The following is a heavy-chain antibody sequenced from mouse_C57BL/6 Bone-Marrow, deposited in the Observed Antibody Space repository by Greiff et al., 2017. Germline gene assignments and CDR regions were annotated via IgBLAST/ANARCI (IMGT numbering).Heavy chain of an antibody. CDR3: ARDRRGLRRGFAY. CDR1: GFTFSSYA. Sequence: EVQLQQSGGGLVKPGGSLKLSCAASGFTFSSYAMSWVRQTPEKRLEWVATISDGGSYTYYPDNVKGRFTISRDYAKNNLYLQMSHLKSEDTAMYYCARDRRGLRRGFAYWGQGTLVTVSA. CDR2: ISDGGSYT. V-gene: IGHV5-4*01. D-gene: IGHD2-4*01. J-gene: IGHJ3*01.